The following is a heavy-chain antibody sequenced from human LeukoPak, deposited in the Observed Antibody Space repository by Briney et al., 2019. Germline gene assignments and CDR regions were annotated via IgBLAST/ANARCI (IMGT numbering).Heavy chain of an antibody. J-gene: IGHJ4*02. D-gene: IGHD6-13*01. V-gene: IGHV1-2*02. Sequence: ASVKVSCKASGYTFTGYYMHWVRQAPGQGLEWMGWINPNSGGTNYAQKFQGRVTMTRDTSISTAYMELSRLRSDDTAVYYCARDRIRAAAAQVDYWGQGTLVTVSS. CDR1: GYTFTGYY. CDR3: ARDRIRAAAAQVDY. CDR2: INPNSGGT.